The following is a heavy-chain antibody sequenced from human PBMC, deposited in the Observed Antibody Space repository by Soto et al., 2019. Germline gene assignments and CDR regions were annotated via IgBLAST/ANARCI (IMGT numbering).Heavy chain of an antibody. CDR3: ATDPTRVRGVITSLGAFDS. CDR2: FDPEDGET. J-gene: IGHJ3*02. CDR1: GYTLTELS. Sequence: ASVKVSCKVSGYTLTELSMHWVRQAPGKGLEWMGGFDPEDGETIYAQKFQGRVTMTEDTSTDTAYMELSSLRSEDTAVYYCATDPTRVRGVITSLGAFDSWGQGTMVTVSS. D-gene: IGHD3-10*01. V-gene: IGHV1-24*01.